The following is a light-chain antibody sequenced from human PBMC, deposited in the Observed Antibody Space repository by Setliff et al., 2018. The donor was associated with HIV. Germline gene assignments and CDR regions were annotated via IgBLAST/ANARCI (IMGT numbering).Light chain of an antibody. CDR1: SNDIGGYSY. J-gene: IGLJ1*01. V-gene: IGLV2-14*03. CDR2: DVS. CDR3: CSYTSSSTRL. Sequence: QSVLTQPASVSGSPGQSTTISCTGTSNDIGGYSYVSRYQQYPGKAPKMMIYDVSKRPSGVSNRFSASKAGNMASLTISGLQPEDEADYYCCSYTSSSTRLFGTGTKV.